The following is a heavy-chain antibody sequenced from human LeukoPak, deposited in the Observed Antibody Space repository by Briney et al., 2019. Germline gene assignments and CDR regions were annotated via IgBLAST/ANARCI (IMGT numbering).Heavy chain of an antibody. CDR1: GYTFTGYY. CDR2: INPDSGGT. J-gene: IGHJ3*02. Sequence: GASVKVSCKASGYTFTGYYIHWVRQAPGQGLEWMGWINPDSGGTSSAQKFQGRVTMTTDTSISTAYMELSSLRSEGTPVSYCARELSIGTSAVAFDIWGQGTMVTVSS. V-gene: IGHV1-2*02. CDR3: ARELSIGTSAVAFDI. D-gene: IGHD4-23*01.